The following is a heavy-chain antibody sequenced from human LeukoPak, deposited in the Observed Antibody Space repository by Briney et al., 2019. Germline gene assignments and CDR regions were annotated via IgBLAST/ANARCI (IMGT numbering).Heavy chain of an antibody. V-gene: IGHV7-4-1*02. Sequence: ASVKVSCRASGYTFTNYTLNWVRQAPGQGLEWMGWIDTNTGNPTYAQGFIGRFVFSLDTSVTTAYLQISSLKAEDTAVYYCAREGFPPKISDFWSGLGPYYYYGMDVWGQGTTVTVSS. CDR1: GYTFTNYT. CDR3: AREGFPPKISDFWSGLGPYYYYGMDV. D-gene: IGHD3-3*01. J-gene: IGHJ6*02. CDR2: IDTNTGNP.